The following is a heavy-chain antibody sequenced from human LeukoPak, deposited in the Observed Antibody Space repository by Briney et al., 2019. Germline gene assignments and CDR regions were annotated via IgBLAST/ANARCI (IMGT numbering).Heavy chain of an antibody. CDR2: ISGSGGST. D-gene: IGHD6-13*01. J-gene: IGHJ4*02. Sequence: GGSLRLSCAASGFTFSSYTMSWVRQAPGKGLEWVSAISGSGGSTYYADSVKGRFTISRDNSKNTLYLQMNSLRAEDTAVYYCAKVRAAGTEFDYWGQGTLVTVSS. CDR3: AKVRAAGTEFDY. V-gene: IGHV3-23*01. CDR1: GFTFSSYT.